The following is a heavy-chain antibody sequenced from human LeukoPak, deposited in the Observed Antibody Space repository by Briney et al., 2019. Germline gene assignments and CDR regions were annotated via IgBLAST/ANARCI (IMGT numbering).Heavy chain of an antibody. CDR3: ARVIYSGWEGELSD. Sequence: PGRSLRLSCAASGFTFSSYGMHWVRQAPGKGLEWVAVISYDGSNKCYVDSVKGRFTISRDNSKNTLYLQMDSLRAEDTAVYYCARVIYSGWEGELSDWGQGTLVTVSS. V-gene: IGHV3-30*03. CDR2: ISYDGSNK. CDR1: GFTFSSYG. D-gene: IGHD6-19*01. J-gene: IGHJ4*02.